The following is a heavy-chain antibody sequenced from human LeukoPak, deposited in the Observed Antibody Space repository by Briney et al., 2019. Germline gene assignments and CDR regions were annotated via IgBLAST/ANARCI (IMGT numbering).Heavy chain of an antibody. J-gene: IGHJ4*02. CDR2: MNPNSGNT. CDR1: GGTFSSYA. V-gene: IGHV1-8*02. CDR3: ARDLAAAGPSGY. Sequence: GASVKVSCKASGGTFSSYAISWVRQATGQGLEWMGWMNPNSGNTGYAQKFQGRVTMTRNTSISTAYMELSSLRSEDTAVYYCARDLAAAGPSGYWGQGTLVTVSS. D-gene: IGHD6-13*01.